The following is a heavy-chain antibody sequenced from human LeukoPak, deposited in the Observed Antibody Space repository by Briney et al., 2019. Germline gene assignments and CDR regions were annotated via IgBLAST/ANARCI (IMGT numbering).Heavy chain of an antibody. CDR2: INPSGGST. V-gene: IGHV1-46*01. Sequence: ASVTVSCKASGYTFISYYIHWVRQAPGQGREWMGIINPSGGSTRYAQKFQGRVTMTRDTSTGTIYMELSSLRSEDTAVYFCARDSGTVSDAFDIWGQGTMVTVSS. CDR3: ARDSGTVSDAFDI. J-gene: IGHJ3*02. D-gene: IGHD4-11*01. CDR1: GYTFISYY.